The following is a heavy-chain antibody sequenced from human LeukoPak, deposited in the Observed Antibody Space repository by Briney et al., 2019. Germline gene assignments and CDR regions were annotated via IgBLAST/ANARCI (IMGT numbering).Heavy chain of an antibody. CDR3: ARDLPSLSPVALTY. CDR1: GYTFSSFG. CDR2: INGNNGNT. J-gene: IGHJ4*02. Sequence: ASVKVSCKASGYTFSSFGISWVRQAPGQGFEWMGWINGNNGNTNYAEKLQGRLTMTTDTSTSTAYMELRSLRSDDTAVYYCARDLPSLSPVALTYWAQGTLVTVSS. D-gene: IGHD2-2*01. V-gene: IGHV1-18*01.